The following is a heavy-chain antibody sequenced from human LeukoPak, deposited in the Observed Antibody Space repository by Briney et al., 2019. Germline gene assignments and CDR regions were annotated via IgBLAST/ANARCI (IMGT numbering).Heavy chain of an antibody. V-gene: IGHV3-21*01. CDR1: RFTFSSYS. CDR2: ISSSSSYI. Sequence: GGSLRLSCAASRFTFSSYSMNWVRQAPGKGLEWVSSISSSSSYIYYADSVKGRFTISRDNAKNSLYLQMNSLRAEDTAVYYCARDSSYGGFGYWGQGTLVTVSS. CDR3: ARDSSYGGFGY. J-gene: IGHJ4*02. D-gene: IGHD4-23*01.